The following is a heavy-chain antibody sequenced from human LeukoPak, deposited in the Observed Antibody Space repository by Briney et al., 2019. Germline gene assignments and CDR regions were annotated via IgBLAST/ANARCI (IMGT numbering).Heavy chain of an antibody. CDR1: GFTFSSYS. CDR3: ARDGNWGSPYYYGMDV. Sequence: GGSLRLSCAASGFTFSSYSMNWVRQAPGKGLEWVSSISSSSSYIYYADSVKGRFTISRDNAKNSLYLQMNSLRAEDTAVYYCARDGNWGSPYYYGMDVWGQGTTVTVSS. CDR2: ISSSSSYI. J-gene: IGHJ6*02. D-gene: IGHD7-27*01. V-gene: IGHV3-21*01.